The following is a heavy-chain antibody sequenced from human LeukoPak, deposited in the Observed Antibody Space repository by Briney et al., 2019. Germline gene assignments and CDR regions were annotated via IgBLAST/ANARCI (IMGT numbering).Heavy chain of an antibody. CDR1: GGSISSSSYY. Sequence: PSETLSLTCTVSGGSISSSSYYWRWIRQPPGKGLEWIASIYYSGSTYYNPSLKSRVTISVDTSKNQFSLKLSSVTAADTAVYYCARVVPVWGSYRFYYDSSGYYDYWGQGTLVTVSS. V-gene: IGHV4-39*07. D-gene: IGHD3-22*01. CDR2: IYYSGST. CDR3: ARVVPVWGSYRFYYDSSGYYDY. J-gene: IGHJ4*02.